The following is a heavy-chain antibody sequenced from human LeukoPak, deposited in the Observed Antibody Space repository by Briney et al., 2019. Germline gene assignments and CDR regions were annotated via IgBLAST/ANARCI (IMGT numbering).Heavy chain of an antibody. D-gene: IGHD2-21*02. V-gene: IGHV4-59*01. CDR3: ASSRRGGDCFDY. Sequence: PSETLSLTRTVSGGSISSYYWSWIRQPPGKGLEWIGYIYYSGSTKYNPSLKSRVTISVDTSKNQFSLKLSSVTAADTAVYYCASSRRGGDCFDYWGQGTLVTVSS. CDR1: GGSISSYY. CDR2: IYYSGST. J-gene: IGHJ4*02.